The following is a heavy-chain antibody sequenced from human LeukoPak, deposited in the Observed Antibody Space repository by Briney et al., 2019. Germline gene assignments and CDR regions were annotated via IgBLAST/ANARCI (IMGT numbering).Heavy chain of an antibody. D-gene: IGHD6-13*01. CDR2: IIPIFGTA. CDR1: GGTFSSYA. V-gene: IGHV1-69*05. Sequence: SVKVSCKASGGTFSSYAISWVRQAPGQGLEWMGGIIPIFGTANYAQKFQGRVTITTDESTSTAYMELSSLRSEDTAVYYCARGPRVRSSWPSLAYWGKGTLVTSPQ. J-gene: IGHJ4*02. CDR3: ARGPRVRSSWPSLAY.